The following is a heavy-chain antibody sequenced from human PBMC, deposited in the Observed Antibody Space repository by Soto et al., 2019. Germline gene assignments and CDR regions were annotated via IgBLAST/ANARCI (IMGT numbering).Heavy chain of an antibody. J-gene: IGHJ6*02. D-gene: IGHD2-15*01. CDR2: IIPIFGTA. CDR3: ARDRDIVVVVAATLGYYYYGMDV. Sequence: QVQLVQSGAEVKKPGSSVKVSCKASGGTFSSYAISWVRQAPGQGLEWMGGIIPIFGTANYAQKFQGRVTITADESTSPAYMELRSLRSEDTAVYYCARDRDIVVVVAATLGYYYYGMDVWGQGTTVTVSS. V-gene: IGHV1-69*01. CDR1: GGTFSSYA.